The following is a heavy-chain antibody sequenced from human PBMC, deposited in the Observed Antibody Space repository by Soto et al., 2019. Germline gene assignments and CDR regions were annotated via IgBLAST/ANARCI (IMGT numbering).Heavy chain of an antibody. J-gene: IGHJ4*02. Sequence: SETLSLTCAVSGGSASSGSYYWSWVRQTPVKGLEWIGYIYYSGSTNYNPSLKSRVTISVDTSKNQFSLKLSSVTAADTAVYYCARVHWYTSRWYYFDYWGQGTLV. V-gene: IGHV4-61*01. CDR2: IYYSGST. CDR3: ARVHWYTSRWYYFDY. CDR1: GGSASSGSYY. D-gene: IGHD6-13*01.